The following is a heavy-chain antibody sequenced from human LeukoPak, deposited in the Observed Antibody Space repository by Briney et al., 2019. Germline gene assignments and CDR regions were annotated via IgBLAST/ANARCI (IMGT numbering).Heavy chain of an antibody. CDR1: GFTFDDYA. J-gene: IGHJ6*02. V-gene: IGHV3-9*01. CDR3: ARNNGMEV. CDR2: ISWNSGSI. Sequence: GGSLRLSCAASGFTFDDYAMHWVRQAPGKGLEWVSGISWNSGSIGYADSVKGRFTISKDNAKNSLYLQMNSLRAEDTALYHCARNNGMEVWGQGTTVIVSS.